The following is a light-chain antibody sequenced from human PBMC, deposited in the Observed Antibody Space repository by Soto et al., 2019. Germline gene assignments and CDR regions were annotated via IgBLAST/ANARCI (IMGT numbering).Light chain of an antibody. CDR1: QSVSNAY. V-gene: IGKV3-20*01. Sequence: EIVLTQSPGTLSLSPGERATLSCRASQSVSNAYLAWYQQKPGQAPRLLISGASSRATGIPDRFSGSGSGTEFTLTISRLEPEDFAMYYCQQYGSSPPITFGQGTRLEIK. CDR2: GAS. J-gene: IGKJ5*01. CDR3: QQYGSSPPIT.